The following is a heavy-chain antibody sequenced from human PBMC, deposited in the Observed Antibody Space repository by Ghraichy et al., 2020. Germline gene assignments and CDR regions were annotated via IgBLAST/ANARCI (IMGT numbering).Heavy chain of an antibody. D-gene: IGHD3-10*01. J-gene: IGHJ4*02. CDR1: GFSFSSYW. CDR2: IKPDGSSK. Sequence: GGSLRLCCVASGFSFSSYWMNWVRPSPWKGLEWVANIKPDGSSKNYVDSVRGRFTISRDNAESSLCLQMNSLRVEDTAVYFCARDYYASGSLDYWGQGTLVTVSS. CDR3: ARDYYASGSLDY. V-gene: IGHV3-7*01.